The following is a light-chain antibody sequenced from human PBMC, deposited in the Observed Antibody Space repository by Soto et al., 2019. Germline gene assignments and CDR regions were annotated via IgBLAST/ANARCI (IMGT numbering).Light chain of an antibody. Sequence: EIVLTQSPGTLSLSPGERAPLSCRASQSVLNSNYLAWYQQKPGQAPRLLIYSASTRATGIPDRFSGSGSGTDFTLTISRLEPEDFAVYYCQQYGSSITFGQGTRLEIK. CDR3: QQYGSSIT. J-gene: IGKJ5*01. V-gene: IGKV3-20*01. CDR2: SAS. CDR1: QSVLNSNY.